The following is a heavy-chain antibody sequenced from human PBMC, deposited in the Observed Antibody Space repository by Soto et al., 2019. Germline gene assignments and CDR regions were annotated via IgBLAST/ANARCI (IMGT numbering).Heavy chain of an antibody. Sequence: GGSLRLSCAASGFTFSSYGMHWVRQAPGKGLEWVAVISYDGSNKYYADSVKGRFTISRDNSKNTLYLQMNSLRAEDTAVYYCAKVVDEQWLPVDYWGQGTLVTVSS. J-gene: IGHJ4*02. V-gene: IGHV3-30*18. CDR2: ISYDGSNK. CDR1: GFTFSSYG. CDR3: AKVVDEQWLPVDY. D-gene: IGHD6-19*01.